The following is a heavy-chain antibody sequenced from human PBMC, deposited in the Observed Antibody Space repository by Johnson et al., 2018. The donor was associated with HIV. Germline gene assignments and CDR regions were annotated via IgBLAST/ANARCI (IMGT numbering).Heavy chain of an antibody. J-gene: IGHJ3*02. CDR2: IYSGGST. CDR1: GFTFSDFY. D-gene: IGHD1-14*01. CDR3: ARDGTTGPSGDAFDI. Sequence: EVQLVESGGDFVKPGGSLRLSCTASGFTFSDFYMSWIRQAPGKGLEWVSVIYSGGSTYYADSVKGRFTISRDNSKNTLYLQMNSLRPEDTAVYYCARDGTTGPSGDAFDIWGQGTMVTVSS. V-gene: IGHV3-66*02.